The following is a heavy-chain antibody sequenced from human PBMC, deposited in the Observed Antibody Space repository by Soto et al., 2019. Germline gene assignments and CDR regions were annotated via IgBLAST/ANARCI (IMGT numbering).Heavy chain of an antibody. CDR2: ISHDGSNK. CDR1: GFTFSSYA. V-gene: IGHV3-30-3*01. D-gene: IGHD4-17*01. J-gene: IGHJ4*02. Sequence: PGGSLRLSCAASGFTFSSYAMHWVRQAPGKGLEWVAVISHDGSNKYYADSVKGRFTISRDNSKNTLYLQMNSLRAEDTAVYYCARDRGRATVTMLDYWGQGTLVTVSS. CDR3: ARDRGRATVTMLDY.